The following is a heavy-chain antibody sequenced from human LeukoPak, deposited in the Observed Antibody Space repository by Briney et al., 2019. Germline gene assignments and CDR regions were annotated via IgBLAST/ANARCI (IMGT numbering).Heavy chain of an antibody. CDR1: GGSITSGSYY. D-gene: IGHD5-24*01. V-gene: IGHV4-61*02. Sequence: PSQTLSLTCIVSGGSITSGSYYWSWIRQPAGKGLESIGRIYTSGSTNYNPSLKSRVTISVDTSKNQVSLKLSSVTAADTAVYYCARDGYNENEYYFDYWGQGTLVTVSS. J-gene: IGHJ4*02. CDR2: IYTSGST. CDR3: ARDGYNENEYYFDY.